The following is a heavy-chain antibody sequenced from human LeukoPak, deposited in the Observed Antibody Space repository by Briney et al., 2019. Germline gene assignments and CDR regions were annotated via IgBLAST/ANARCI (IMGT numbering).Heavy chain of an antibody. CDR2: IYTTGST. V-gene: IGHV4-61*02. D-gene: IGHD3-22*01. CDR1: GGAISSGTYY. Sequence: SQTLSLTCTVAGGAISSGTYYWTWIRQPAGKGLEWIGRIYTTGSTNYNPSLKSRVTMSTDTSKNQFSLKLSSVTAADTAVYYCARVTTGGYYNCWGQGTLVTVSS. CDR3: ARVTTGGYYNC. J-gene: IGHJ4*02.